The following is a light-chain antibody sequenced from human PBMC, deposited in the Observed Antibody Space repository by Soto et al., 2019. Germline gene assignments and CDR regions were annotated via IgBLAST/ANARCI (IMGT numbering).Light chain of an antibody. J-gene: IGKJ1*01. CDR3: QQYDNSPSWT. CDR1: QSVSSTS. V-gene: IGKV3-20*01. Sequence: EIVLTQSPGTLSFSPGERATLSCRASQSVSSTSLAWYQQKPGQAPRLLIYGASSRATGIPDRFSGSGSGTDFTLTISRLEPEDFAVYYCQQYDNSPSWTFGQGTKVEIK. CDR2: GAS.